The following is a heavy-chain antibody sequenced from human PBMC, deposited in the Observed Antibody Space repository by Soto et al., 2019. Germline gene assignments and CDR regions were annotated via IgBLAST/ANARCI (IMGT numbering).Heavy chain of an antibody. J-gene: IGHJ4*02. CDR1: GDSISSGGNY. Sequence: SETLSLTCTVSGDSISSGGNYWSWIRQHPGKGLEWIGYIHYRGSTYYNPSLKSRVAISVDTSKNQFSLKLTSVTAADTAVYHCVRDVWGYDSCGYAPDYWGQGMLVTVSS. V-gene: IGHV4-31*03. CDR3: VRDVWGYDSCGYAPDY. CDR2: IHYRGST. D-gene: IGHD3-22*01.